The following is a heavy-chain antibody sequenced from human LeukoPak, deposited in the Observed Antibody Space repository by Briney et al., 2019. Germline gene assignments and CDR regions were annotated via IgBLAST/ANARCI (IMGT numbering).Heavy chain of an antibody. V-gene: IGHV3-30*02. CDR3: ARDIAAAKAYSRAFDI. CDR1: GFSFNRYG. J-gene: IGHJ3*02. Sequence: PGGSLRLSCAASGFSFNRYGMHWVRQAPGKGLEWVAFIRNDGSDKYYADSVKGRFTISRDNAKNSLYLQMNSLRAEDTAVYYCARDIAAAKAYSRAFDIWGQGTMVTVSS. CDR2: IRNDGSDK. D-gene: IGHD6-25*01.